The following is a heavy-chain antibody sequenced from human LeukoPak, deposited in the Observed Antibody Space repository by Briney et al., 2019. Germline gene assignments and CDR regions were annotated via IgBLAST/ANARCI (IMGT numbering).Heavy chain of an antibody. CDR2: MNPNSGNT. D-gene: IGHD2-15*01. CDR3: ARAGRPYCSGGSCYPNNLSFDY. Sequence: ASVKVSCKASGYTFTSYDINWVRQATGQGLEWMGWMNPNSGNTGYAQKFQGRVTMTRNTSISTAYMELSSLRSEDTAVYYCARAGRPYCSGGSCYPNNLSFDYWGQGTLVTVSS. CDR1: GYTFTSYD. V-gene: IGHV1-8*01. J-gene: IGHJ4*02.